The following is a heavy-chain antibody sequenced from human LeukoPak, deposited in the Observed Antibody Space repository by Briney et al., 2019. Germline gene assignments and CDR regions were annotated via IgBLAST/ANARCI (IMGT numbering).Heavy chain of an antibody. CDR2: MNPNSGNT. J-gene: IGHJ5*02. D-gene: IGHD3-10*01. CDR3: ARDRDFNRKGNWFDP. Sequence: ASVKVSCKASGYTFTSYDIYWVRQATGQGLEWMGWMNPNSGNTGYAQKFQGRVTMTRNTSISTAYMELSSLRSEDTAVYYCARDRDFNRKGNWFDPWGQGTLVTVSS. V-gene: IGHV1-8*01. CDR1: GYTFTSYD.